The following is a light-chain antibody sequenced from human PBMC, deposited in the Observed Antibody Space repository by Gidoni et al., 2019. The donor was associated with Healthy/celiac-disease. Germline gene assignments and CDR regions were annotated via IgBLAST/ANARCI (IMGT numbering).Light chain of an antibody. V-gene: IGKV1-6*01. CDR1: QGIRND. CDR2: AAS. Sequence: AIQMTQSPSSLSASVGDRVTITCRASQGIRNDLGWYQQKPGKAPNLLFYAASSLQSGVPSMFSGSVSGTDFTLTISSLQPEDFATYYCLHDYNYPLTFGGGTKVEIK. CDR3: LHDYNYPLT. J-gene: IGKJ4*01.